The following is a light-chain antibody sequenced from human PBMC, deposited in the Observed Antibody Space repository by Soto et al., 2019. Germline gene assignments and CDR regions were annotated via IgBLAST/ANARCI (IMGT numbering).Light chain of an antibody. CDR1: SSDIGGYNY. CDR3: SSYTSSSTLEV. Sequence: QSALTQPASVSGSPGQSITISCTGTSSDIGGYNYVSWYQQHPGKDPKLMIYEVSNRPSEVSNRFSGSTSGNTASLTISGLQAEDEADYYCSSYTSSSTLEVFGGGTKLTVL. V-gene: IGLV2-14*01. CDR2: EVS. J-gene: IGLJ3*02.